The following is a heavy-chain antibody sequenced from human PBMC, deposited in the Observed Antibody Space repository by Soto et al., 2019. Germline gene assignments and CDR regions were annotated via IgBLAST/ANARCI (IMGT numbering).Heavy chain of an antibody. CDR2: ISYDGSNK. CDR3: AKAGTMLVHFDY. J-gene: IGHJ4*02. CDR1: GFTFSSYG. V-gene: IGHV3-30*18. D-gene: IGHD6-13*01. Sequence: QVQLVESGGGVVQPGRSLRLSCAASGFTFSSYGMHWVRQAPGKGLEWVAVISYDGSNKYYADSVKGRFTISRDNSKNTLYLQMNSLRAEDTAVYYCAKAGTMLVHFDYWGQGTLVTVSS.